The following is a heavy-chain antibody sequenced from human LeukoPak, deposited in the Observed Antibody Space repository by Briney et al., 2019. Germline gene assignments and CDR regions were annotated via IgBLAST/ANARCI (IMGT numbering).Heavy chain of an antibody. V-gene: IGHV5-51*01. CDR2: IYPGDSDT. Sequence: GGSLKIPCKGSGYSFTSYWIGWVRQMPGKGPEWMGIIYPGDSDTRYSPSFQGQVTISADKSISTAYLQWSSLKASDTAMYYCARTSKDIVLMVYAAYNWFDPWGQGTLVTVSS. D-gene: IGHD2-8*01. CDR3: ARTSKDIVLMVYAAYNWFDP. J-gene: IGHJ5*02. CDR1: GYSFTSYW.